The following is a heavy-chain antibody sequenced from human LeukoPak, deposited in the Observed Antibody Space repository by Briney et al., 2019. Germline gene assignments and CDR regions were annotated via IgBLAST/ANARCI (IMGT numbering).Heavy chain of an antibody. CDR2: INHSGST. CDR1: SGSLSGYY. CDR3: ARRVTIYYYMDV. Sequence: SETLSLTCAVYSGSLSGYYGSWIRQSPGKGLEGIGKINHSGSTNYNPSLKSRVTISVDTSKNQFSLKLSSVTAADAAAYYCARRVTIYYYMDVWGKGTTVTVSS. V-gene: IGHV4-34*01. J-gene: IGHJ6*03. D-gene: IGHD5-18*01.